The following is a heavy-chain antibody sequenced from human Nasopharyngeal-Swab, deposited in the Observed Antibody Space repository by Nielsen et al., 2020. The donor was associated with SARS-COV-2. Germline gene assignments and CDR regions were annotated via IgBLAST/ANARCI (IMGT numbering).Heavy chain of an antibody. Sequence: WIRQPPGKGLEWVSTISSTGERTYYADSVKGRFTISRDNSKNTLYLQMNSLRAEDTAIYYCAKEGGGGNYLYYYYYGMDVWGQGTTVTVSS. J-gene: IGHJ6*02. CDR3: AKEGGGGNYLYYYYYGMDV. D-gene: IGHD1-26*01. CDR2: ISSTGERT. V-gene: IGHV3-23*01.